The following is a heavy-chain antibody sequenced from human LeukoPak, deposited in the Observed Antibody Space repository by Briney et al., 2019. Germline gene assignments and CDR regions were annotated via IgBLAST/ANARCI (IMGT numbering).Heavy chain of an antibody. Sequence: GGSLRLSCAASGFTFSSYSMNWVRQAPGKGLEWVSSISSRSVYIYYADSVKGRFTISRDNAKNSLYLQMNSLRAEDTAVYYCAREKDIVVVPAAPGAFDYWGQGTLVTVSS. D-gene: IGHD2-2*01. CDR1: GFTFSSYS. J-gene: IGHJ4*02. CDR3: AREKDIVVVPAAPGAFDY. CDR2: ISSRSVYI. V-gene: IGHV3-21*01.